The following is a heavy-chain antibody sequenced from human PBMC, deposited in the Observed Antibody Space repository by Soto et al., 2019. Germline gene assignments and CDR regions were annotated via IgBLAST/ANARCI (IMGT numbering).Heavy chain of an antibody. CDR2: IYYSGST. CDR1: GGSISSSSYY. J-gene: IGHJ4*02. Sequence: SETLSLTYTVSGGSISSSSYYWGWIRQPPGKGLEWIGSIYYSGSTYYNPSLKSRVTISVDTSKNQFSLKLSSVTAADTAVYYCARRDPLGSIAARPHDYWGQGTLVTVSS. CDR3: ARRDPLGSIAARPHDY. V-gene: IGHV4-39*01. D-gene: IGHD6-6*01.